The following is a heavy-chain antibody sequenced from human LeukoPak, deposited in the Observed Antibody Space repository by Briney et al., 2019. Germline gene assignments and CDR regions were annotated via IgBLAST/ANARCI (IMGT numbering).Heavy chain of an antibody. CDR2: IIPIFGTA. J-gene: IGHJ4*02. V-gene: IGHV1-69*13. D-gene: IGHD5-18*01. CDR3: ARGGNGYGYDY. CDR1: GGTSSSYA. Sequence: ASVKVSCKASGGTSSSYAISWVRQAPGQGLEWMGGIIPIFGTANYAQKFQGRVTITADESTSTAYMELSSLRSEDTAVYYCARGGNGYGYDYWGQGTLVTVSS.